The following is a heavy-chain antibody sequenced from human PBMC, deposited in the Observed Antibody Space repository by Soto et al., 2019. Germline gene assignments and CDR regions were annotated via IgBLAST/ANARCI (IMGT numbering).Heavy chain of an antibody. D-gene: IGHD3-22*01. CDR2: ISYAGINK. Sequence: GGSLRLSCAASGFTFSNYGIHWVRQAPCKGLEWVAVISYAGINKYYADSVKGRFTISRDNSENTLYLQMNSLRAEDTAVYYCAKGFYDTTGHPLWIFDYWGQGTLVTV. J-gene: IGHJ4*02. V-gene: IGHV3-30*18. CDR3: AKGFYDTTGHPLWIFDY. CDR1: GFTFSNYG.